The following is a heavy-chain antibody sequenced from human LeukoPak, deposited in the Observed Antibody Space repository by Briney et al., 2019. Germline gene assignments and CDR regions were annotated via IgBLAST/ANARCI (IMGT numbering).Heavy chain of an antibody. J-gene: IGHJ4*02. CDR2: ISHSGGAE. V-gene: IGHV3-48*01. CDR1: GFRFSTYS. Sequence: GGSLRLSCAASGFRFSTYSMNWVRQAPGKGLEWISYISHSGGAEHYTDSVKGRFTISRDNAKNALYLQMNSLRAEDTAVYFCTRDYVFAFDYWSQGTLVTVSS. CDR3: TRDYVFAFDY. D-gene: IGHD3-10*02.